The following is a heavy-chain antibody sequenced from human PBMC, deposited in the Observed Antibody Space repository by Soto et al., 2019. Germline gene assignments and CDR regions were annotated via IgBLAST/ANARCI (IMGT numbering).Heavy chain of an antibody. V-gene: IGHV3-7*01. CDR2: IKQDGSEK. CDR1: GFTFSSYW. J-gene: IGHJ3*02. Sequence: GGSLRLSCAASGFTFSSYWMSWVRQAPGKGLEWVANIKQDGSEKYYVDSVKGRFTISRDNAKNSLYLQMNSLRAEDTAVYYCARAPRDFVVVVAATPVDAFDIWGQGTMVTVSS. D-gene: IGHD2-15*01. CDR3: ARAPRDFVVVVAATPVDAFDI.